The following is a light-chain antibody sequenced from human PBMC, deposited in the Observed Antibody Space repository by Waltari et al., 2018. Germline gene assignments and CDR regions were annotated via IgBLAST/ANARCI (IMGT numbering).Light chain of an antibody. J-gene: IGKJ4*01. CDR1: QSLLHSNGYNY. CDR3: MQALQTPLT. CDR2: LGS. Sequence: DRVMTQSPLSLPVTPGEPASSSCRPSQSLLHSNGYNYLDWYLQKPAQSPQLLIYLGSNRASGVPDRFSGSGSGTDFTLKISRVEAEDVGVYYCMQALQTPLTFGGGTKVEIK. V-gene: IGKV2-28*01.